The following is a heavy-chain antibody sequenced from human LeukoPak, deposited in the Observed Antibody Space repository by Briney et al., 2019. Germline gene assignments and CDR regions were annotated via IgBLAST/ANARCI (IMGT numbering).Heavy chain of an antibody. J-gene: IGHJ6*03. Sequence: GGSLRLSCVASGFAFSSYWMSWVRQAPGKGLEWVANIKQDGSEKYYVDSLKGRFTISRDNAKNSLYLQMNSLRAEDTAVYYCAREGPYYYYYMDVWGKGTTVTISS. CDR3: AREGPYYYYYMDV. CDR2: IKQDGSEK. CDR1: GFAFSSYW. V-gene: IGHV3-7*03.